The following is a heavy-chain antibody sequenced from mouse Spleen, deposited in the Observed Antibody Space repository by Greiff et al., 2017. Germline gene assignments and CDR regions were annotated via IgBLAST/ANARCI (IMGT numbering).Heavy chain of an antibody. J-gene: IGHJ3*01. V-gene: IGHV1-4*01. CDR1: GYTFTSYT. CDR2: INPSSGYT. Sequence: VQLQQSGAELARPGASVKMSCKASGYTFTSYTMHWVKQRPGQGLEWIGYINPSSGYTKYNQKFKDKATLTADKSSSTAYMQLSSLTSEDSAVYYCASGEAAWFAYWGQGTLVTVSA. CDR3: ASGEAAWFAY.